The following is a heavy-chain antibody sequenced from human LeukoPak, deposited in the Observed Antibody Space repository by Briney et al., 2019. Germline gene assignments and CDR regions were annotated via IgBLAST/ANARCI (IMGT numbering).Heavy chain of an antibody. CDR3: ARDYYDSSGYRY. CDR2: INAGHGNT. Sequence: ASVKVSCKASGYTFTSYAIQWVRQAPGQRLEWMGWINAGHGNTKYSQKLQGRVTMTTDTSTSTAYIELRSLRSDGTAVYYCARDYYDSSGYRYWGQGTLVTVSS. CDR1: GYTFTSYA. V-gene: IGHV1-3*01. J-gene: IGHJ4*02. D-gene: IGHD3-22*01.